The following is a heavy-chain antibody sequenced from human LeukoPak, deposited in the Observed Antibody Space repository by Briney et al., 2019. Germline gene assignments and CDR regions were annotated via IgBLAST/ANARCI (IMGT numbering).Heavy chain of an antibody. J-gene: IGHJ4*02. Sequence: ASVKVSCKASGYTFTSYGVSWVRQAPGQGLGWLGWISSHKGNTKYAQKFQGRVTMTTDTSTSTAYMELRSLRSDDTAVYYCARDRDWNLDYWGQGTLVTVSS. V-gene: IGHV1-18*01. CDR1: GYTFTSYG. CDR2: ISSHKGNT. CDR3: ARDRDWNLDY. D-gene: IGHD3/OR15-3a*01.